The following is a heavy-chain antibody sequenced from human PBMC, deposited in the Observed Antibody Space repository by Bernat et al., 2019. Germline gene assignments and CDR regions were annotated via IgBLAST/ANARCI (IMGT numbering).Heavy chain of an antibody. D-gene: IGHD1-26*01. V-gene: IGHV1-69*06. Sequence: QVQLVQSGAEVKKPGSSVKVSCKASGGTFSSYAISWVRQAPGQGLEWMGGIIAIFGTANYSQKFQGRVTITADKSTSTAYMELSSLRSEDTAVYYCASWGRTSGRYGDVIDFWGQGTMVTVSS. CDR2: IIAIFGTA. CDR3: ASWGRTSGRYGDVIDF. CDR1: GGTFSSYA. J-gene: IGHJ3*01.